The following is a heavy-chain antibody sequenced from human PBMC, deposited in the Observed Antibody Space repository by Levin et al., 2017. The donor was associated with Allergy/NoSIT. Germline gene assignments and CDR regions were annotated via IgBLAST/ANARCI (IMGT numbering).Heavy chain of an antibody. CDR3: ASDRRVATSTRATDDSFDP. J-gene: IGHJ5*02. CDR1: GYTFTGYY. V-gene: IGHV1-2*02. D-gene: IGHD5-12*01. Sequence: ASVKVSCKASGYTFTGYYMHWVRQAPGQGLEWMGWINPNSGGTNYAQKFQGRVTMTRDTSISTAYMEMSRLRSDDTAVYYCASDRRVATSTRATDDSFDPWGQGTLVTVSS. CDR2: INPNSGGT.